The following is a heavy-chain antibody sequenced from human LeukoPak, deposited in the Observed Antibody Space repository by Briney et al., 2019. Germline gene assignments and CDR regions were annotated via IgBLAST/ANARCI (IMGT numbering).Heavy chain of an antibody. J-gene: IGHJ4*02. D-gene: IGHD4-17*01. CDR2: IYPGDSYT. Sequence: GESLKISCKGSGYSFTTYWIGWVRQMPGKGLEWMAMIYPGDSYTIYSPSFQGHVTISADKSISTAYLQWSSLKASDTAMYYCARQGGDYLYYFDNWGQGTLVTVSS. V-gene: IGHV5-51*01. CDR1: GYSFTTYW. CDR3: ARQGGDYLYYFDN.